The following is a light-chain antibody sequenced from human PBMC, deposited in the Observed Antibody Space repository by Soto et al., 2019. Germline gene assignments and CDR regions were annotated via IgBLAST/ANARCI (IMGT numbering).Light chain of an antibody. CDR2: EVS. Sequence: QSALTQPASVSGSPGQSITLSCTGTSSDVGYYNYVSWYQQYPGKAPKLMIFEVSNRPSGVSIRFSGSKSGNTASLTISGLQAEDEAEYYCSSYTISSTWVFGGGTKVTVL. V-gene: IGLV2-14*01. CDR3: SSYTISSTWV. J-gene: IGLJ3*02. CDR1: SSDVGYYNY.